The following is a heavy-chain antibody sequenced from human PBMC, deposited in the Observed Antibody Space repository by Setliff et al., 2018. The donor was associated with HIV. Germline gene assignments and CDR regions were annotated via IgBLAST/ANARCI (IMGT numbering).Heavy chain of an antibody. D-gene: IGHD3-22*01. CDR3: ASGEPYYYDSTGYSGNYFDY. V-gene: IGHV4-4*02. Sequence: ASETLSLTCAVSGGSISSSNWWSWVRQPPGKGLEWIGEIYHGGSTNYNPSLKSRVTISVDKSKNQFSLKLASVTAADTAVYYCASGEPYYYDSTGYSGNYFDYWGQGALVTVS. J-gene: IGHJ4*02. CDR1: GGSISSSNW. CDR2: IYHGGST.